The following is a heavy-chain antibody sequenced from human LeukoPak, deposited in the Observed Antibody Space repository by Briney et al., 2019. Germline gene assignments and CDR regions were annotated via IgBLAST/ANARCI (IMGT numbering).Heavy chain of an antibody. CDR3: ARDRGGGYFDY. CDR1: GFTFSNYA. Sequence: GGSLRLSCAASGFTFSNYAMTWVRQAPGKGLEWVANKKKDGSEEYYVDSVKGRFIISRDSAKNSLYLQMNSLRAEDTAVYYCARDRGGGYFDYWGQGTLVTVSS. D-gene: IGHD3-16*01. J-gene: IGHJ4*02. CDR2: KKKDGSEE. V-gene: IGHV3-7*04.